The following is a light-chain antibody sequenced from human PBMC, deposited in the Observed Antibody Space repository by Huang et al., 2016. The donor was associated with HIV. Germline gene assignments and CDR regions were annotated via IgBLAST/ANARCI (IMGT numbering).Light chain of an antibody. CDR1: QTIASY. CDR3: QQSYSTPYT. CDR2: TAS. Sequence: DILLTQSPSSLSASVGDRVTITCRASQTIASYLNWYQQKPGKAPKVLIYTASNLQSGVPSRFSGSGSGTDFTLTISNLRPEDFAIYYCQQSYSTPYTFGQGTKLEIK. V-gene: IGKV1-39*01. J-gene: IGKJ2*01.